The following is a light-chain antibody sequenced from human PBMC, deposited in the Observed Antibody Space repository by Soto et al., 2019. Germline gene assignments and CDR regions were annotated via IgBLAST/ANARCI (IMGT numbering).Light chain of an antibody. CDR3: HQRFNWPRT. CDR1: QSVSSY. J-gene: IGKJ2*01. CDR2: DAS. Sequence: DIVLTQSPATLSLSPGERATLSCRASQSVSSYLAWYQQKPGQAPRLLIYDASNRATGIPARFSGSGSGTDFTLTISSLGPGDSAVYYCHQRFNWPRTFGQGTKLEIK. V-gene: IGKV3-11*01.